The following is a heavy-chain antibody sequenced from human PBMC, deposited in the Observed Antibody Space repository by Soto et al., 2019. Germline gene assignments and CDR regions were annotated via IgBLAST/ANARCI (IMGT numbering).Heavy chain of an antibody. CDR2: ISAYNGNT. J-gene: IGHJ6*02. Sequence: QVQLVQSGAEVKKPGASVKVSCKASGYTFTSYGISWVRQAPGQGLEWMGWISAYNGNTNYAQKLQGRVTITADESTSTAYMELSSLRSEDTAVYYCARDGGGYCSSTSCYIGYYGMDVWGQGTTVTVSS. CDR1: GYTFTSYG. CDR3: ARDGGGYCSSTSCYIGYYGMDV. V-gene: IGHV1-18*01. D-gene: IGHD2-2*02.